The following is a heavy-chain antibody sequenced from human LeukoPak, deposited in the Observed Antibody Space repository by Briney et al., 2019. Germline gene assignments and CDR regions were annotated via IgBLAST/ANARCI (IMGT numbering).Heavy chain of an antibody. J-gene: IGHJ5*02. CDR2: IIPIFGTA. CDR1: GGTFSSYA. CDR3: ARVGLDSSGWYVGWFDP. V-gene: IGHV1-69*05. D-gene: IGHD6-19*01. Sequence: SVKVSCKASGGTFSSYAISWVRQAPGQGLEWMGRIIPIFGTANYAQKFQGRVTITTDESTSTAYMELSSLRSEATAVYYCARVGLDSSGWYVGWFDPWGQGTLVTVSS.